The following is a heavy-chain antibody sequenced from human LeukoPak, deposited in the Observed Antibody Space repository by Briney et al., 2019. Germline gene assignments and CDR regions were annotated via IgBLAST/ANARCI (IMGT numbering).Heavy chain of an antibody. CDR1: GYTFTRYG. CDR3: ARGESGDYTQIGY. Sequence: ASVKVSFKASGYTFTRYGISWVRQAPGQGLQWLGLISASNGNTNSAQKFRDRVTMSTDPSTGTAYLDVRSLTSDDTAVYYCARGESGDYTQIGYWGQGTLVTVSS. D-gene: IGHD4-17*01. J-gene: IGHJ4*02. CDR2: ISASNGNT. V-gene: IGHV1-18*01.